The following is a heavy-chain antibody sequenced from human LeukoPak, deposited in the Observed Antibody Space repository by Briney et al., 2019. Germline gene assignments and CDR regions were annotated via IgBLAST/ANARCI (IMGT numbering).Heavy chain of an antibody. CDR3: AKVVAVAGTLGLDP. D-gene: IGHD6-19*01. CDR2: ISGSGGST. Sequence: GASLRLSCAASGFTFSNYAMSWVRQAPGKGLEWVSAISGSGGSTYYADSVKGRFTISRDNSKNTLYLQMNSLRAEDTAVYYCAKVVAVAGTLGLDPWGQGTLVTVSS. CDR1: GFTFSNYA. J-gene: IGHJ5*02. V-gene: IGHV3-23*01.